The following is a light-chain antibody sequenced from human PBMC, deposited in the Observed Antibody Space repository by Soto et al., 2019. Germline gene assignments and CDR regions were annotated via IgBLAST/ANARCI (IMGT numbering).Light chain of an antibody. Sequence: DIHITQSPSTLSASVGDRVTITCRASQSISNRLAWYHQKPGKTPNLLIYDASNLGSGVPSRFSGSGSGTEFTLTISSLQPDDFATYYCQQYNDYSAWTFGQGTKVDIK. CDR2: DAS. V-gene: IGKV1-5*01. CDR3: QQYNDYSAWT. CDR1: QSISNR. J-gene: IGKJ1*01.